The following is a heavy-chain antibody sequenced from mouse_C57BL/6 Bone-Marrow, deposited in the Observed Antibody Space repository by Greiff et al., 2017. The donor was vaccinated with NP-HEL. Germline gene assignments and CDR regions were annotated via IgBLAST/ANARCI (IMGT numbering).Heavy chain of an antibody. V-gene: IGHV5-15*01. CDR3: AIQTIYCYGSLWYFDD. CDR1: GFTFRDSG. D-gene: IGHD1-1*01. Sequence: EVKLMESGGGLVQPGGSLKLSCAASGFTFRDSGIAWVSQAPRTGLEWVAFISNLAYSLYYAATVTGRFPLPRENATNNLYLDMSSLRSEDTAMYDCAIQTIYCYGSLWYFDDWGTGTTVTVSS. J-gene: IGHJ1*03. CDR2: ISNLAYSL.